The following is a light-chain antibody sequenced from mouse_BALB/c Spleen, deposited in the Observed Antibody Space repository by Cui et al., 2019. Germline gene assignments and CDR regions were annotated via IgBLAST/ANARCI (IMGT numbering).Light chain of an antibody. CDR1: QNVGTN. CDR3: QQYNSYPLT. CDR2: SAS. V-gene: IGKV6-15*01. Sequence: DIVMTQSQKFMSTSVGDRVSVTCKASQNVGTNVAWYQQKPGQSPKALIYSASYRYSGVPDRFTGSGSGTDFTLTISNVQSEDLAEYFCQQYNSYPLTFSSGTKLEIK. J-gene: IGKJ4*01.